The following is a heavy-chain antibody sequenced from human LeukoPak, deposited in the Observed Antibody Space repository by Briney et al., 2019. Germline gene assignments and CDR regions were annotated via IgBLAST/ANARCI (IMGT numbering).Heavy chain of an antibody. D-gene: IGHD3-9*01. CDR1: GYTFNSYG. Sequence: ASVRVSCKASGYTFNSYGISWVRQAPGQGLEWMGWISAYNGNTKYAQKFLGRVTMTTDTSTRTVYMELRRLRSDDTAVYYCARDFLYYDILTGPDHWGQGTLVTVSS. CDR2: ISAYNGNT. J-gene: IGHJ5*02. V-gene: IGHV1-18*01. CDR3: ARDFLYYDILTGPDH.